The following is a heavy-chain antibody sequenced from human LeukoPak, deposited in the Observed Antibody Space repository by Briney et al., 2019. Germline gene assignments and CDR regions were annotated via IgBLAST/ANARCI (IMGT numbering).Heavy chain of an antibody. D-gene: IGHD5/OR15-5a*01. CDR1: GGSFTGYY. V-gene: IGHV4-34*01. J-gene: IGHJ3*02. CDR2: INHSGST. Sequence: SETLSLTCAVYGGSFTGYYWSWIRQPPGKGLEWIGEINHSGSTNYNPSLKSRVTISVDTSKNQFSLKLSSVTAADTAVYYCARSQGTIPDSVPLDIWGQGTMVTVSS. CDR3: ARSQGTIPDSVPLDI.